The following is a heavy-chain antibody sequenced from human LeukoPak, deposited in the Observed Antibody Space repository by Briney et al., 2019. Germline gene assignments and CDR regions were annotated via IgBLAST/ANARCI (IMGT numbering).Heavy chain of an antibody. CDR3: ARDTYCETDCHFYYGD. Sequence: SETLSLTCSVTGASVNSYYWSWIRQSAGKGLEWIGRYYNNGNSTVNTSLKSRITMSSDVSKNQVYLSVASLTVANTAIYCGARDTYCETDCHFYYGDWGQGILVTVSS. J-gene: IGHJ4*02. CDR2: YYNNGNS. V-gene: IGHV4-4*07. CDR1: GASVNSYY. D-gene: IGHD2-21*01.